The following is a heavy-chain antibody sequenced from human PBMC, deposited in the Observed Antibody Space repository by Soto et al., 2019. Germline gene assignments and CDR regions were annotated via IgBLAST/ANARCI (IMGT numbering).Heavy chain of an antibody. CDR1: GFTFSSFG. Sequence: QVQLVESGGGVVQPGTSLRLSCAASGFTFSSFGIHWVRQAPGKGLEWVAVISYDGSDKNYGDSLEGRFTSSRENSKNMVYLQMNSLRIEDTAVYHCSKDLREMATIRPDYWGQGVLVAVSS. D-gene: IGHD5-12*01. J-gene: IGHJ4*02. V-gene: IGHV3-30*18. CDR2: ISYDGSDK. CDR3: SKDLREMATIRPDY.